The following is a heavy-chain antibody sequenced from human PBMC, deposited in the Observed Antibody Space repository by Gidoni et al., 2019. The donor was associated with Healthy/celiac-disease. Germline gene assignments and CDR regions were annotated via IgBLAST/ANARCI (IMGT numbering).Heavy chain of an antibody. V-gene: IGHV3-23*01. D-gene: IGHD3-22*01. CDR2: ISGSGGST. CDR1: GFTFSSYA. CDR3: AKEGATYYYDSSGYFDY. J-gene: IGHJ4*02. Sequence: EVQLLESGGGLVQPGGSLRLSCSASGFTFSSYAMSWVRQAPGKGLEWVSAISGSGGSTYYADSVKGRFTISRDNSKNTLYLQMNSLRAEDTAVYYCAKEGATYYYDSSGYFDYWGQGTLVTVSS.